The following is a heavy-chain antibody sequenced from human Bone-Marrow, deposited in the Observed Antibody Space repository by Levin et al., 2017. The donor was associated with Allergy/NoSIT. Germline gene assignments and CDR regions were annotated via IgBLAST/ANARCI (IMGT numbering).Heavy chain of an antibody. CDR3: AIKITMVRGVWFDP. CDR2: INHSGST. J-gene: IGHJ5*02. V-gene: IGHV4-34*01. D-gene: IGHD3-10*01. Sequence: SQTLSLTCAVYGGSFSGYYWSWIRQPPGKGLEWIGEINHSGSTNYNPSLKSRVTISVDTSKNQFSLKLSSVTAADTAVYYCAIKITMVRGVWFDPWGQGTLVTVSS. CDR1: GGSFSGYY.